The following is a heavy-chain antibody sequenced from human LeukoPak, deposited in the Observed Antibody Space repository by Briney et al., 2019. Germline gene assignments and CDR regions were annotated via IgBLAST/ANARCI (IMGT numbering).Heavy chain of an antibody. CDR3: AREVKIAAAGTGWFDP. V-gene: IGHV1-2*02. CDR2: INPNSGGT. CDR1: GYTFTGYY. J-gene: IGHJ5*02. D-gene: IGHD6-13*01. Sequence: ASVKVSCKASGYTFTGYYMHWVRQAPGQGLEWMGWINPNSGGTNYAQKFQGRVTMTRDTSISTAYMELSRLRSDDTAVYYCAREVKIAAAGTGWFDPWGQGTLVTVSS.